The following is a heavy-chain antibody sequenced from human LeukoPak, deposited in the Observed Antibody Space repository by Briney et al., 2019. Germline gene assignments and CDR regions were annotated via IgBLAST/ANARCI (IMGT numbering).Heavy chain of an antibody. V-gene: IGHV1-2*02. Sequence: ASVKVSCKASGYSFTAYYMHWVRQAPGQGLEYMGWINPNSGGTNSSQKFQDGVTLTRDTSISTAYMELSSLTSDDTAVYYCARAYGSGSSYHPDYWGQGTLVTVSS. D-gene: IGHD3-10*01. J-gene: IGHJ4*02. CDR1: GYSFTAYY. CDR2: INPNSGGT. CDR3: ARAYGSGSSYHPDY.